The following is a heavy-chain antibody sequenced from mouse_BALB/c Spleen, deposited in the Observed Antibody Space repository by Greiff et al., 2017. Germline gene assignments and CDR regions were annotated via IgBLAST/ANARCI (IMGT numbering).Heavy chain of an antibody. CDR2: INPYNDGT. D-gene: IGHD3-2*01. CDR1: GYTFTSYV. CDR3: ARGGDSSGYVGAY. J-gene: IGHJ2*01. Sequence: EVQLQQSGPELVKPGASVKMSCKASGYTFTSYVMHWVKQKPGQGLEWIGYINPYNDGTKYNEKFKGKATLTSDKSSSTAYMELSSLTSEDSAVYYCARGGDSSGYVGAYWGQGTTLTVSS. V-gene: IGHV1-14*01.